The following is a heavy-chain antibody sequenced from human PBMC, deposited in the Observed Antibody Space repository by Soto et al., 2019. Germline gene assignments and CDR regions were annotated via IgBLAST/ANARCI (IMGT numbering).Heavy chain of an antibody. V-gene: IGHV4-30-2*01. CDR2: IYLSGRT. J-gene: IGHJ3*02. D-gene: IGHD6-13*01. Sequence: PSETLWLTCAVSGGSLSSGGYSWRWIRQPPGKGLEWIGYIYLSGRTYYTKSLKSRVTISVDRSKNQFSLKLSSVTAADTAVYYCARAVAAAGTITSAFDIWGQGTMVT. CDR3: ARAVAAAGTITSAFDI. CDR1: GGSLSSGGYS.